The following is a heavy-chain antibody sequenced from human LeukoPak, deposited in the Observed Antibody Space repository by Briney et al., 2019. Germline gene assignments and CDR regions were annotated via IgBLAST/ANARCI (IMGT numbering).Heavy chain of an antibody. D-gene: IGHD5-24*01. CDR1: GGSFSGYF. Sequence: SETLSLTCAVFGGSFSGYFLTWTRQPPGKGLEWIGEIHPSGSTNYNPSLKSRVTISLDTSKNQFSLKLSSVTAADTAVYYCARGRDEYKGGNYWGQGTLVTVSS. CDR2: IHPSGST. V-gene: IGHV4-34*01. CDR3: ARGRDEYKGGNY. J-gene: IGHJ4*02.